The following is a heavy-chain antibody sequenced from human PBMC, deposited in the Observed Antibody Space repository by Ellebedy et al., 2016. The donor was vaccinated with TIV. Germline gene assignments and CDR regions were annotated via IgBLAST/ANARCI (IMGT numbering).Heavy chain of an antibody. V-gene: IGHV3-66*01. CDR3: ARDRRDIRYFDWLSGMDV. J-gene: IGHJ6*02. CDR2: IYSGGNT. CDR1: GFTFSSYA. Sequence: GESLKISCAASGFTFSSYAMSWVRQAPGKGLEWVSVIYSGGNTYYADSVKGRFTISRDNSKNTLYLQMNSLRAEDTAVYYCARDRRDIRYFDWLSGMDVWGQGTTVTVSS. D-gene: IGHD3-9*01.